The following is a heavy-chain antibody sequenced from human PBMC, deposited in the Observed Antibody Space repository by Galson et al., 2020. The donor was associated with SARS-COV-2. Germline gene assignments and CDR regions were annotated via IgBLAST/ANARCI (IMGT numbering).Heavy chain of an antibody. CDR2: IYAGGST. Sequence: GGSLRLSCAASGFTFSSYGMHWVRQAPGKGLEWVSLIYAGGSTYYADSVKGRFAISRHSSENTLYLQMNSLRPEDTAVYYCARAVGSSTTLRGAFDIWGQGTMVTVSS. CDR1: GFTFSSYG. CDR3: ARAVGSSTTLRGAFDI. D-gene: IGHD2-2*01. J-gene: IGHJ3*02. V-gene: IGHV3-NL1*01.